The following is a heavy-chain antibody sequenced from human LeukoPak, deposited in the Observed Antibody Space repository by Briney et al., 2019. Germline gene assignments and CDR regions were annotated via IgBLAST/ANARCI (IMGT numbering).Heavy chain of an antibody. CDR3: AREGDYLWGSYRRDWFDP. CDR1: GGSISSHY. J-gene: IGHJ5*02. V-gene: IGHV4-4*07. Sequence: SETLSLTCTVSGGSISSHYWSWMRQPAGKGLEWIGRIHGSGIINYNASLKSRVIMSVDTSKNQFSLRLSSVTAADTAVNYCAREGDYLWGSYRRDWFDPWGQGILVTVSS. CDR2: IHGSGII. D-gene: IGHD3-16*02.